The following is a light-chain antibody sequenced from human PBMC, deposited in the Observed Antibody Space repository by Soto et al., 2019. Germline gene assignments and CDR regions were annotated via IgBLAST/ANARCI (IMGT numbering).Light chain of an antibody. CDR1: QGISSF. Sequence: DIQLTQSPSFLSASVGDRVTITCRASQGISSFLAWYQQKPGKAPKLLIYTASSLESGVPSRFSGSGSGTDFTLTISSLQPEDFASYFCHQSYRAPHTFGQGTKLEIK. J-gene: IGKJ2*01. V-gene: IGKV1-39*01. CDR3: HQSYRAPHT. CDR2: TAS.